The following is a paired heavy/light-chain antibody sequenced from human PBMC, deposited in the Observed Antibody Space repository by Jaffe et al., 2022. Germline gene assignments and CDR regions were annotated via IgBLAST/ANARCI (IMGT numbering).Light chain of an antibody. CDR2: WAS. Sequence: DIVMTQSPDSLAVSLGERATINCKSSQSVLHRSTNKNFLAWFQEKPGQPPKLLIYWASTRESGVPDRFSGSGSGTDFTLTISSLQAEDVAVYYCQQNYSGKTFGQGTKVEIK. CDR3: QQNYSGKT. V-gene: IGKV4-1*01. CDR1: QSVLHRSTNKNF. J-gene: IGKJ1*01.
Heavy chain of an antibody. Sequence: EVQLVESGGGLVQPGGSLRLSCAASGFSFSYYWMSWVRQAPGKGLEWVANIKPDGTEKSYVDSVKGRFTISRDNAKNSLYLEMNSLRAEDTTLYYCVREDKNTFDVWGQGTMVTVSS. CDR1: GFSFSYYW. CDR3: VREDKNTFDV. V-gene: IGHV3-7*03. J-gene: IGHJ3*01. CDR2: IKPDGTEK.